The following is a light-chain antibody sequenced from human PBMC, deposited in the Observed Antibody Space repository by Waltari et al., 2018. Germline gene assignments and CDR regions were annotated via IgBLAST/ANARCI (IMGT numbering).Light chain of an antibody. V-gene: IGKV1-5*03. CDR2: KAS. Sequence: DIQMTQSPSTLSASVGDRVTITCRASQSISNWLAWYQQKPGKAPKLLIYKASTLESRVPSRFSGSGSRTEFTLTISSLQPDDFETYYCQQYNSYSLLTCGGGTKVEIK. J-gene: IGKJ4*01. CDR1: QSISNW. CDR3: QQYNSYSLLT.